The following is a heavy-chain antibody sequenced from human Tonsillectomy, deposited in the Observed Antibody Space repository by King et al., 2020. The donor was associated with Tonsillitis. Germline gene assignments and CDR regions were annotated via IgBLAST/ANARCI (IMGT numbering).Heavy chain of an antibody. CDR2: IREDGSDK. V-gene: IGHV3-7*03. CDR3: AGIGVRGGTRGCTGFDY. D-gene: IGHD6-19*01. J-gene: IGHJ4*02. Sequence: VQLVESGGGLVQPGGSLRVSCAASGFNLGSYWMSWVRQAPGKGLEWVANIREDGSDKYYVDSVKGRFTVSRDDAKNSVYLQMNSLRVEDTALYYWAGIGVRGGTRGCTGFDYWGQGSLVTVSS. CDR1: GFNLGSYW.